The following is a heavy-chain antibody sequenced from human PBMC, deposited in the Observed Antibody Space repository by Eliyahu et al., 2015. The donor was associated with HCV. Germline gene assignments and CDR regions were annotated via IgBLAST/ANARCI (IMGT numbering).Heavy chain of an antibody. D-gene: IGHD3-16*02. V-gene: IGHV3-74*01. Sequence: EVQLVESGGGLVQPGGSXXLSCAASGFTFSTTWMHWVRQAPGKGLVWVSRMNSDGTTIDHADSVKGRFTISRDNAKNTLFLQMNSLRDEDTAVYYCATAGNYRFDYWGQGTLVTVSS. J-gene: IGHJ4*02. CDR1: GFTFSTTW. CDR3: ATAGNYRFDY. CDR2: MNSDGTTI.